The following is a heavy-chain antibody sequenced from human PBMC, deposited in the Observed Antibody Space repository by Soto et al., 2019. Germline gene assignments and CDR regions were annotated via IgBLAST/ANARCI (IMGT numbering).Heavy chain of an antibody. CDR2: IDAGNRNT. CDR1: GYTFTTYA. Sequence: QVQLVQSGAEVKKPGASVTVSCKASGYTFTTYAMHWVRQAPGQRLEWMGWIDAGNRNTKYSQKFQDRVTITWDTSASTAYMELSSLRSEDTAVYYCARTLASSGLLYYFDYWGQGTLVTVSS. CDR3: ARTLASSGLLYYFDY. V-gene: IGHV1-3*01. J-gene: IGHJ4*02. D-gene: IGHD3-3*01.